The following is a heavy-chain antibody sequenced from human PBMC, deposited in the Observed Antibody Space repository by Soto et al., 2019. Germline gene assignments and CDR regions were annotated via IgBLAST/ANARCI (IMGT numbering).Heavy chain of an antibody. CDR1: GGSISSGGYS. J-gene: IGHJ4*02. CDR3: ASAGGLGAVAADY. D-gene: IGHD6-19*01. V-gene: IGHV4-30-2*01. Sequence: QLQLQESGSGLVKPSQTLSLTCAVSGGSISSGGYSWSWIRQPPGKGLEWIGYIYDSGSTYYNPSLKSRVTISVDRSKNQFSPKLRSVTAADTAVYYCASAGGLGAVAADYWGPGTLVTVSS. CDR2: IYDSGST.